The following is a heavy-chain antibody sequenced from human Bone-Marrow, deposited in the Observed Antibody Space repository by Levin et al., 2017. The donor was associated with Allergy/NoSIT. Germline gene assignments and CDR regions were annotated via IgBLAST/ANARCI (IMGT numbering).Heavy chain of an antibody. Sequence: PGGSLRLSCKASGGTFSTFVISWIRQVPGQGLEWMGGIVPLFGTPNYAQNFQGRVTITADKSTRIAYMEMSSLISADTAVYYCARRAHCGGDCFAFDIWGQGTMITVSS. CDR3: ARRAHCGGDCFAFDI. D-gene: IGHD2-21*02. CDR1: GGTFSTFV. J-gene: IGHJ3*02. V-gene: IGHV1-69*06. CDR2: IVPLFGTP.